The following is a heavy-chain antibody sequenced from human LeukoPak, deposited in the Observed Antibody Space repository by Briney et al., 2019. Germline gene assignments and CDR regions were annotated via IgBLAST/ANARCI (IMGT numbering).Heavy chain of an antibody. CDR2: ISYDGSNK. CDR1: GFTFSSYG. CDR3: AKDRRALYSIAAAGTFDY. V-gene: IGHV3-30*18. Sequence: PGGSLRLSCAASGFTFSSYGMRWVRQAPGKGLEWVAVISYDGSNKYYADSVKGRFTISRDNFKNTLYLQMNSLRAEDTAVYYCAKDRRALYSIAAAGTFDYWGQGTLVTVSS. D-gene: IGHD6-13*01. J-gene: IGHJ4*02.